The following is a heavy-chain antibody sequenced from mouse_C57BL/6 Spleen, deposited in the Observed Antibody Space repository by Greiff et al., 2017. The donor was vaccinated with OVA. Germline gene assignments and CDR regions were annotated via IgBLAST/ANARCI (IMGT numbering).Heavy chain of an antibody. CDR3: ARRKLTGTDYFDY. CDR2: IDPSDSYT. V-gene: IGHV1-59*01. CDR1: GYTFTSYW. J-gene: IGHJ2*01. Sequence: QVQLQQPGAELVRPGTSVKLSCKASGYTFTSYWMHWVKQRPGQGLEWIGVIDPSDSYTNYNQKFKGKATLTVDTSSSTAYMQLSSLTSEDSAVYYCARRKLTGTDYFDYWGQGTTLTVSS. D-gene: IGHD4-1*01.